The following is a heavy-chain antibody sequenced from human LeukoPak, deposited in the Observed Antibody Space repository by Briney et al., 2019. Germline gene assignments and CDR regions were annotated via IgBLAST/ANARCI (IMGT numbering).Heavy chain of an antibody. CDR1: GYILSMFW. CDR3: ARDQGLAVAGTVRY. V-gene: IGHV1-2*02. Sequence: GASVKVSCKTSGYILSMFWMHWVRQAPGQGLEWMGWINPNSGGTNYAQKFQGRVTMTRDTSISTAYMELSRLRSDDTAVYYCARDQGLAVAGTVRYWGQGTLVTVSS. CDR2: INPNSGGT. J-gene: IGHJ4*02. D-gene: IGHD6-19*01.